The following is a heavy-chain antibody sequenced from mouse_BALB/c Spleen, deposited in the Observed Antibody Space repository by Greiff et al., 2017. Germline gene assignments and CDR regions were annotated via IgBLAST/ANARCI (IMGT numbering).Heavy chain of an antibody. D-gene: IGHD2-3*01. CDR2: IFPGDGST. CDR3: ARYDRFAY. V-gene: IGHV1-54*01. CDR1: GYAFTNYL. J-gene: IGHJ3*01. Sequence: QVQLQQSGAELVRPGTSVKVSCKASGYAFTNYLIEWVKQRPGQGLEWIGWIFPGDGSTKYNEKFKGKATLTTDKSSSTAYMQLSRLTSEDSAVYFCARYDRFAYWGQGTLVTVSA.